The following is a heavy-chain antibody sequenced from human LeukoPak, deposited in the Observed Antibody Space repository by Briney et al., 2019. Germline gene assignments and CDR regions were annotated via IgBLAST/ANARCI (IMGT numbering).Heavy chain of an antibody. CDR1: GDSISSARNY. D-gene: IGHD3-22*01. CDR2: IYYSGST. CDR3: ARSYYDSWRYYFDY. Sequence: SETLSLTCSVSGDSISSARNYWGWIRQPPGKGLEWIGYIYYSGSTNYNPSLKSRVTISVDTSKNQFSLKLSSVTAADTAVYYCARSYYDSWRYYFDYWGQGTLVTVSS. V-gene: IGHV4-61*01. J-gene: IGHJ4*02.